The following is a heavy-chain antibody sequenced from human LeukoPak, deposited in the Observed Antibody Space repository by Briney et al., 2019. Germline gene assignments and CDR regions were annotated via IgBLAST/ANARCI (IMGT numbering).Heavy chain of an antibody. CDR3: ARGSSWSFGT. V-gene: IGHV4-61*02. Sequence: SETLSLTCTVSGGSISSGSYYWSWIRQLAGKGLEWIGRIYTSGSTNYNPSLKTRVTISVDRSNKQFTLKLSSVTAADTAVYYCARGSSWSFGTWGPGTLVTVSS. CDR1: GGSISSGSYY. CDR2: IYTSGST. J-gene: IGHJ5*02. D-gene: IGHD6-19*01.